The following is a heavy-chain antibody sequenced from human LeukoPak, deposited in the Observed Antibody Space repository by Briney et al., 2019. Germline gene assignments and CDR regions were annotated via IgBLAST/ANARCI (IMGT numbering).Heavy chain of an antibody. D-gene: IGHD2-15*01. J-gene: IGHJ4*02. CDR2: ISAYNGNT. V-gene: IGHV1-18*01. CDR1: GYTFTSYG. CDR3: ARVRPSIVVVVAALEFDY. Sequence: ASVKVSCKASGYTFTSYGISWVRQAPGQGLEWMGWISAYNGNTNYAQKLQGRVTMTTDTSTSTAYMELRSLRSDDTAVYYCARVRPSIVVVVAALEFDYWGQGTLVTVSS.